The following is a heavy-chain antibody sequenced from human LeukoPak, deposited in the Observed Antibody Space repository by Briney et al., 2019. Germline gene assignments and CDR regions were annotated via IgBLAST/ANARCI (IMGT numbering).Heavy chain of an antibody. V-gene: IGHV3-21*01. J-gene: IGHJ3*02. D-gene: IGHD5-18*01. CDR3: ARENQWIQLWSDAFDI. Sequence: PGGSLRLSCAASGFTFSSYEMNWVRQAPGKGLEWVSSISSSSSYIYYADSVKGRFTISRDNAKNSLYLQMNSLRAEDTAVYYCARENQWIQLWSDAFDIWGQGTMVTVSS. CDR1: GFTFSSYE. CDR2: ISSSSSYI.